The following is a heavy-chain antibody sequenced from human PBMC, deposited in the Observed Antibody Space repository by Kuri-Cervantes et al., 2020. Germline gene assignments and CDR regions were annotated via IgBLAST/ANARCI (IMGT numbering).Heavy chain of an antibody. CDR1: GFTFSSYW. Sequence: GGSLRLSCAASGFTFSSYWVSWVRQAPGKGLEWVANIKQDGSEKYYVDSVKGRFTISRDSAKNSLYLQMNSLRAEDTAVYYCARDWATVTSDAFDIWGQGTMVTVSS. V-gene: IGHV3-7*01. D-gene: IGHD4-17*01. J-gene: IGHJ3*02. CDR2: IKQDGSEK. CDR3: ARDWATVTSDAFDI.